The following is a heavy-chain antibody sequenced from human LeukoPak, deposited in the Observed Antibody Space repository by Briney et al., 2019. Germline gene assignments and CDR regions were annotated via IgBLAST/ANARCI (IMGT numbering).Heavy chain of an antibody. V-gene: IGHV4-59*01. D-gene: IGHD6-13*01. CDR2: IYYSGNT. CDR1: GGSINSYY. Sequence: SETLSLTCTVSGGSINSYYWSWIRQPPGKGLEWVGYIYYSGNTNYNPSLKSRVTISVDTSKKQFSLKLSLVTAADTAVYYCARNGEAAGNYYYYGMDVWGQGTTLTVSS. CDR3: ARNGEAAGNYYYYGMDV. J-gene: IGHJ6*02.